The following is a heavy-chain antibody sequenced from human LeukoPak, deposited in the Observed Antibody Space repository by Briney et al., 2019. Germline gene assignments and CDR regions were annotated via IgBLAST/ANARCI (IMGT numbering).Heavy chain of an antibody. CDR3: ARVLCVSNGICYAFDI. V-gene: IGHV4-4*07. CDR1: GTFISPYH. D-gene: IGHD2-8*01. CDR2: MYSSGSS. Sequence: SETLSLTCTVSGTFISPYHWSWFRQSAGKGLEWIGLMYSSGSSNYSPSLRSRLTISPDNSKNQFSLRLSSVTAADPAVYYCARVLCVSNGICYAFDIWGQGTTVIVSS. J-gene: IGHJ3*02.